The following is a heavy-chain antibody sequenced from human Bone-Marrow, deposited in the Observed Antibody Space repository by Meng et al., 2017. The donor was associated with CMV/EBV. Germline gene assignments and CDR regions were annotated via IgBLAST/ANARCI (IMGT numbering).Heavy chain of an antibody. D-gene: IGHD2-21*01. CDR2: IYYSGST. CDR1: GGTISSSSYY. J-gene: IGHJ5*02. Sequence: SETLSLTCTVSGGTISSSSYYWGWIRQPPGKGLEWIGSIYYSGSTYYNPSLNSRVTISVDTSKNQFSLKLSSVTAADTAVYYCARQYDRVVVIANWFDPWGQGTLVTGSS. V-gene: IGHV4-39*07. CDR3: ARQYDRVVVIANWFDP.